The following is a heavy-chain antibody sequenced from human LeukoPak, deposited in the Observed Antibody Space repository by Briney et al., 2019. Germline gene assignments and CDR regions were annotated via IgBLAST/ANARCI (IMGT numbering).Heavy chain of an antibody. CDR1: GFTFSSYW. CDR3: AKGVRAFDI. J-gene: IGHJ3*02. V-gene: IGHV3-74*01. Sequence: AGGSLRLSCAASGFTFSSYWMHWVRQAPGKGLVWVSRINTVGSSTTYADSVKGRFTISRGNAKNTLYLQMNSLRAEDTAVYYCAKGVRAFDIWGQGTMVTVSS. CDR2: INTVGSST.